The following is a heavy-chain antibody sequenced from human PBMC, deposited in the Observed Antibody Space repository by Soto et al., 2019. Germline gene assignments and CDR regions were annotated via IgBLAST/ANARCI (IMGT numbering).Heavy chain of an antibody. V-gene: IGHV1-69*02. J-gene: IGHJ6*03. CDR2: LIPIQGKA. D-gene: IGHD2-21*01. Sequence: QVQLVKSGAELKKPGSSVKVSCAASGGSFTSYSFTWVRQAPEPGLEWMGRLIPIQGKANYALKFQDRVTITADRSTRTVYMELTSLRPEDTAVYFCSKSLLFVDHGYMDVWGKGTTVTVSS. CDR1: GGSFTSYS. CDR3: SKSLLFVDHGYMDV.